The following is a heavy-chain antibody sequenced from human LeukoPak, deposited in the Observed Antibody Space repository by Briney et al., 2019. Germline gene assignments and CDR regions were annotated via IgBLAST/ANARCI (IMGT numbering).Heavy chain of an antibody. V-gene: IGHV1-46*01. CDR3: ATFSLRFLEWPLDAFDI. D-gene: IGHD3-3*01. Sequence: ASVKVSCKAYGYTFTSYYMHWVRQAPGQGLEWMGIINPSGGSTSYAQKFQGRVTMTRDTSTSTVYMELSSLRSEDTAVYYCATFSLRFLEWPLDAFDIWGQGTMVTVSS. CDR1: GYTFTSYY. CDR2: INPSGGST. J-gene: IGHJ3*02.